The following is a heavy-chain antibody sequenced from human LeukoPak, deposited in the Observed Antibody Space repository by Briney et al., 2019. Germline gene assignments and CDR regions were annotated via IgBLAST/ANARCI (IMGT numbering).Heavy chain of an antibody. V-gene: IGHV1-18*01. CDR1: GYTFTSYG. J-gene: IGHJ5*02. D-gene: IGHD1-7*01. Sequence: GSVKVSCKASGYTFTSYGISWVRQAPGQGLEWMGIINPSGGSTSYAQKLQGRVTMTTDTSTSTAYMELRSLRSDDTAVYYCARDGGTSQLELRGFDPWGQGTLVTVSS. CDR3: ARDGGTSQLELRGFDP. CDR2: INPSGGST.